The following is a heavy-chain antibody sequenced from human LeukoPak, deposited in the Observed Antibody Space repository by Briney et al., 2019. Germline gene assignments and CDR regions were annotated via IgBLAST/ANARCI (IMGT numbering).Heavy chain of an antibody. CDR1: GFTFSSYG. D-gene: IGHD5-12*01. CDR3: AKDPFSGYAGSDY. CDR2: ISGSGGST. J-gene: IGHJ4*02. Sequence: GVSLRLSCAASGFTFSSYGMSWVRQAPGKGLEWVSAISGSGGSTYYADSVKGRFTISRDNSKNTLYLQMNSLRAEDTAVYYCAKDPFSGYAGSDYWGQGTLVTVSS. V-gene: IGHV3-23*01.